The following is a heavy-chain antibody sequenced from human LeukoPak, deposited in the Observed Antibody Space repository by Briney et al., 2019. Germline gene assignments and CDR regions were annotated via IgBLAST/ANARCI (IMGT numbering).Heavy chain of an antibody. D-gene: IGHD3-16*02. CDR2: ISAYNGNT. J-gene: IGHJ4*02. CDR1: GYTFTSYG. Sequence: ASVKVSCKASGYTFTSYGISWVRQAPGQGLEWMGWISAYNGNTNYAQKLQGRVTMTTDTSTSTAYMELRSLRSDDTAVYYCARQGYDYVWGSCRNDNFDYWGQGTLVTVSS. CDR3: ARQGYDYVWGSCRNDNFDY. V-gene: IGHV1-18*01.